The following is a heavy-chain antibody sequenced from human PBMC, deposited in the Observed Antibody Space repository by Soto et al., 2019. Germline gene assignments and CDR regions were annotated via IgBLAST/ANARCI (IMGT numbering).Heavy chain of an antibody. J-gene: IGHJ4*02. V-gene: IGHV1-46*01. CDR2: INPSGGST. Sequence: ASVKVSCKASGYTFTSYYMHWVRQAPGQGLEWMGIINPSGGSTSYAQKFQGRVTMTRDTSTSTVFMELSSLRSEDTDVYYCARERQLVIIFDSWGPGTLVTVSS. D-gene: IGHD6-13*01. CDR1: GYTFTSYY. CDR3: ARERQLVIIFDS.